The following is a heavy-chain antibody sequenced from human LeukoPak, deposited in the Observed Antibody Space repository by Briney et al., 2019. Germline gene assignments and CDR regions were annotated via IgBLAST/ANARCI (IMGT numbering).Heavy chain of an antibody. D-gene: IGHD3-22*01. CDR1: GYTFTSYG. V-gene: IGHV1-18*01. CDR3: ARDSGNDYWMYYFDY. Sequence: GASVKVSCKASGYTFTSYGISWVRQAPGQGLEWMGWISAYNGNTNYAQKLQGRVTMTTDTSTSTAYMELRSLRSDDTAVYYCARDSGNDYWMYYFDYWGQGTLVTVSS. J-gene: IGHJ4*02. CDR2: ISAYNGNT.